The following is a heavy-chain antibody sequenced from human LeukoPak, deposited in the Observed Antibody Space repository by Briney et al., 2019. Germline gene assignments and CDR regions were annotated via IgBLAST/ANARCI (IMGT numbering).Heavy chain of an antibody. V-gene: IGHV3-48*04. CDR3: ARAGDTAMVTPDYYGMDV. D-gene: IGHD5-18*01. CDR1: GFTFSSYS. J-gene: IGHJ6*02. CDR2: ISTSSSTI. Sequence: PGGSLRLSCAASGFTFSSYSMDWVRQAPGKGLECVSYISTSSSTIYYADSVKGRFTVSRNNAKNSLYLQMNSLRAEDTAVYYCARAGDTAMVTPDYYGMDVWGQGTTVTVSS.